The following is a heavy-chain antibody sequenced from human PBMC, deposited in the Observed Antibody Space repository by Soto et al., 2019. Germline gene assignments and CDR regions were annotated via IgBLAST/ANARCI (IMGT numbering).Heavy chain of an antibody. V-gene: IGHV3-21*01. D-gene: IGHD3-10*01. Sequence: GWSLRLSCISSVFTFMTYTMNWVRQAPGKGLEWVSGIRGFSPYTFYAESVKGRFTISRDNDKNSLYLQMDCLRAEDTAVYYCARDRGYDAHDYYYNAMDVWGQGTTVTVSS. CDR3: ARDRGYDAHDYYYNAMDV. J-gene: IGHJ6*02. CDR2: IRGFSPYT. CDR1: VFTFMTYT.